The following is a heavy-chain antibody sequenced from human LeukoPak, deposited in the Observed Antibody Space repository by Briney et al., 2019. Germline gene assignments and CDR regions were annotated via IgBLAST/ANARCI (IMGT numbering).Heavy chain of an antibody. Sequence: SETLSLSCTLSGGSSSNYYWSWIRQSAGKGPEWIGRIYASGSTNYNPSLTSRVTMSVDTSKNQFSLKLSSVTAADTAVYYCTRGGYDFWTEAAQKYYYYMDVWGKGTTVTVSS. CDR3: TRGGYDFWTEAAQKYYYYMDV. J-gene: IGHJ6*03. CDR1: GGSSSNYY. D-gene: IGHD3-3*01. V-gene: IGHV4-4*07. CDR2: IYASGST.